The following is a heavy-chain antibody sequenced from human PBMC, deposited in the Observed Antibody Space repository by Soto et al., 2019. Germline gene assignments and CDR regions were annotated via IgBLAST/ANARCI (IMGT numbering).Heavy chain of an antibody. CDR1: GFPFRDYA. Sequence: QVQLVESGGGVVQPGRSLRLSCAASGFPFRDYAFHWVRQPPGKGLEWVAVLSYDGSEKYYGDPVKGRFTISRDNAKNMLYLQLSSLRAEDTAVYYCARGQLVNPGYYYGMDIWGQGTTVTVSS. CDR2: LSYDGSEK. CDR3: ARGQLVNPGYYYGMDI. J-gene: IGHJ6*02. D-gene: IGHD3-22*01. V-gene: IGHV3-33*01.